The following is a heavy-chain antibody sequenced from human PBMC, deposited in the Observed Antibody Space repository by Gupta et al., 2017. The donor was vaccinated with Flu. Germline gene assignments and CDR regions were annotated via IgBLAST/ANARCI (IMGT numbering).Heavy chain of an antibody. CDR3: ARQLGSSSIGYYYYYMDV. V-gene: IGHV4-39*01. CDR2: IYYTGTT. J-gene: IGHJ6*03. D-gene: IGHD6-13*01. Sequence: WGWIRQHPGKELEWIGNIYYTGTTYYNPSLKSRVTISVDTSKNQFSRKLSSVTAADTAVYYCARQLGSSSIGYYYYYMDVWGKGTTVTVSS.